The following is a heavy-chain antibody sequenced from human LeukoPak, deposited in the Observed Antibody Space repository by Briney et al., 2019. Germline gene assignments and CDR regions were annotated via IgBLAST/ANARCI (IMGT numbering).Heavy chain of an antibody. J-gene: IGHJ4*02. Sequence: SETLSLTCTVSGGSITSSSYYWGWIRQPPGKGLEWIGSIYYSGSTYYNPSLKSRVTISVDTSKNQFSLKLSSVTAADTAVYYCARGSLIVGAVVFDYWGQGTLVTVSS. V-gene: IGHV4-39*07. D-gene: IGHD1-26*01. CDR2: IYYSGST. CDR3: ARGSLIVGAVVFDY. CDR1: GGSITSSSYY.